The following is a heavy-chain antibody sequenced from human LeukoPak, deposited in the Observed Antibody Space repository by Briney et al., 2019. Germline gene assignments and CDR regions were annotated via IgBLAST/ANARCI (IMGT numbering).Heavy chain of an antibody. Sequence: GGSLRPSCAASGFTFSSYGMHWVRQAPGKGLEWVAVISYDGSNKYYADSVKGRFTISRDNSKNTLYLQMNSLRAEDTAVYYCAKGPYDYVWGSYRYIVDYWGQGTLVTVSS. V-gene: IGHV3-30*18. CDR3: AKGPYDYVWGSYRYIVDY. J-gene: IGHJ4*02. CDR1: GFTFSSYG. D-gene: IGHD3-16*02. CDR2: ISYDGSNK.